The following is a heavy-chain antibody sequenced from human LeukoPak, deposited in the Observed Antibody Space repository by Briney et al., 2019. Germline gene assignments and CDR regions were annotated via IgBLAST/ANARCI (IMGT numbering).Heavy chain of an antibody. CDR1: GYTFTSYG. V-gene: IGHV1-18*04. D-gene: IGHD2-15*01. J-gene: IGHJ5*02. CDR3: ARWLGYCSGGSCLEANWFDP. Sequence: ASVKVSCKASGYTFTSYGISWVRQAPGQGLEWVGWISAYNGNTNYAQKLQGRVTMTTDTSTSTAYMELRSLRSDDTAVYYCARWLGYCSGGSCLEANWFDPWGQGTLVTVSS. CDR2: ISAYNGNT.